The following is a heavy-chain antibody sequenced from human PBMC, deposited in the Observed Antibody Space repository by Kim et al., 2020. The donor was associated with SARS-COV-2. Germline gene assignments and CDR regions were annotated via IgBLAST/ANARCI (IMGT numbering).Heavy chain of an antibody. Sequence: GGSLRLSCAASGFSLGDYWMNWVRQAPGEGLEWVANIKQDGTDKHYVDSVKGRFTISRHNAKNSLYLHMNSLRAEDTAVYYCARWTSTSYYWGQGTLVNVSS. V-gene: IGHV3-7*01. CDR2: IKQDGTDK. CDR1: GFSLGDYW. J-gene: IGHJ4*02. CDR3: ARWTSTSYY. D-gene: IGHD2-2*01.